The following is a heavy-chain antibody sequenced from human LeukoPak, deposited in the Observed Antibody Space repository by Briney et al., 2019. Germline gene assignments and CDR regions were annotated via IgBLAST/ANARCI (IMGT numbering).Heavy chain of an antibody. CDR2: IYHSGST. V-gene: IGHV4-4*02. D-gene: IGHD6-19*01. J-gene: IGHJ4*02. CDR1: GGSISSSNW. CDR3: ARNAVAGTGDYFDY. Sequence: SETLSLTCTVSGGSISSSNWWSWVRQPPGKGLEWIGEIYHSGSTNYNPSLKSRVTISVDKSKNQFSLKLSSVTAADTAVYYCARNAVAGTGDYFDYWGQGTLVTVSS.